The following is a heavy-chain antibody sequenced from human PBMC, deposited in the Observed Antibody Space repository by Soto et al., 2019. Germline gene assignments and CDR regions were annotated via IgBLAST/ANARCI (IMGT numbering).Heavy chain of an antibody. CDR3: ARHDRSGWYLDH. Sequence: PSETLSLTCAVSGGSISSYYWNWIRQPPGKGLEWIGYIYYSGNTNYNPSLKSRVTISLDTSKNQISLNLRSVTAADTAVYYCARHDRSGWYLDHWGQGTLVTVSS. CDR2: IYYSGNT. J-gene: IGHJ4*02. D-gene: IGHD6-19*01. CDR1: GGSISSYY. V-gene: IGHV4-59*08.